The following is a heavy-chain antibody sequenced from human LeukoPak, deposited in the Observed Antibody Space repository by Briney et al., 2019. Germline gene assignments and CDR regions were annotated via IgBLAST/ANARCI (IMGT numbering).Heavy chain of an antibody. CDR1: GFTFSSYG. V-gene: IGHV3-30*02. CDR3: ARERDILTGYVFDY. CDR2: IRYEGSTK. J-gene: IGHJ4*02. Sequence: GGSLRLSCAASGFTFSSYGMHWVRQAPGKGLEWVAFIRYEGSTKYYADSVKGRFTISRDNSKNTLYLQMNSLRAEDTAVYYCARERDILTGYVFDYWGQGTLVTVSS. D-gene: IGHD3-9*01.